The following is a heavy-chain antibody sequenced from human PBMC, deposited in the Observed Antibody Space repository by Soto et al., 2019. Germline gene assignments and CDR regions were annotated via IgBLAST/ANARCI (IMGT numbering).Heavy chain of an antibody. CDR3: AKDGGYFDSSGYYCGS. Sequence: GGSLRLSCAASGFTFSSYAMSWVRQAPGKGLEWVSAISGSGGSTYYADSVKGRFTISRDNSKNTLYLQMNSLRAEDTAVYYCAKDGGYFDSSGYYCGSWGQGTTVTVSS. D-gene: IGHD3-22*01. CDR1: GFTFSSYA. V-gene: IGHV3-23*01. J-gene: IGHJ6*02. CDR2: ISGSGGST.